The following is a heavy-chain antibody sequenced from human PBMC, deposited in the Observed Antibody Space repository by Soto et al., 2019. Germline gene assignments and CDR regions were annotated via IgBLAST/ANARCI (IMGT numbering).Heavy chain of an antibody. V-gene: IGHV5-51*01. CDR3: ASNDTTHYATGAHFYGDY. CDR2: IYPGDSDT. J-gene: IGHJ4*02. CDR1: GYSFRNYW. Sequence: PGESLKISCEGAGYSFRNYWIGWVRQVAGTGLEWRGIIYPGDSDTIYNPSFQGHVIIPADNSIHTAYLQWNSLKASDTAIYYRASNDTTHYATGAHFYGDYWGKGTQVTVSS. D-gene: IGHD1-1*01.